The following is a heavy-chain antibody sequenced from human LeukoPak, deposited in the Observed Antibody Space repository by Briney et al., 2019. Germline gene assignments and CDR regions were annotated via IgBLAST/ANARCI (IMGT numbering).Heavy chain of an antibody. V-gene: IGHV4-59*01. D-gene: IGHD6-13*01. CDR3: ARSQQLVRLGYYYMDV. Sequence: SETLSLTCTVSGGSISIYYWTWIRQPPGKGLEWIGYIHHSGSTNYNPSLKSRVSISVDTSKNQFSLKVSSVTAVDAAVYYCARSQQLVRLGYYYMDVWGKGTTVTVSS. CDR1: GGSISIYY. CDR2: IHHSGST. J-gene: IGHJ6*03.